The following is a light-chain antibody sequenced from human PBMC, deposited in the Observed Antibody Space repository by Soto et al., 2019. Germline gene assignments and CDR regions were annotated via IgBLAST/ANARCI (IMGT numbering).Light chain of an antibody. CDR2: AAS. J-gene: IGKJ1*01. Sequence: DIVLTQPPGTLSLSPGERATLSCRASQSVSSSNLAWYQQKPAQAPRLLIYAASRRAPGIPERFSGSGSGTDFTLTISRLEPEDFAVYYCQQYLTSPKTFGQGTKVAIK. CDR1: QSVSSSN. CDR3: QQYLTSPKT. V-gene: IGKV3-20*01.